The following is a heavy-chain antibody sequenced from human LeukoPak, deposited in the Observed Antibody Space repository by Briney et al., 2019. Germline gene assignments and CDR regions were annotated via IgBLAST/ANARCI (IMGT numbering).Heavy chain of an antibody. CDR2: TYYRSRWYN. V-gene: IGHV6-1*01. CDR3: ARGTATASYPINWFDP. J-gene: IGHJ5*02. D-gene: IGHD1-14*01. Sequence: SQTLSLTCAISGDSVSSYSAAWNWIRQSPSGGLEWLGRTYYRSRWYNDYAISVKSRITINPDTSKNQFSLHLNSVTPGETAVYYCARGTATASYPINWFDPWGQGTLVTDSS. CDR1: GDSVSSYSAA.